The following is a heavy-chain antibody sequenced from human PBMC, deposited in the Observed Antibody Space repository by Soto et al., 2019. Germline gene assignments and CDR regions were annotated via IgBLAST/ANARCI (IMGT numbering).Heavy chain of an antibody. CDR3: ARVLYGSGSYYNLTFFYYYYYGMDV. CDR2: IIPIFGTA. V-gene: IGHV1-69*13. D-gene: IGHD3-10*01. J-gene: IGHJ6*02. Sequence: SVKVSWKASGGTFSSYAISWVRQAPGQGLEWMGGIIPIFGTANYAQKFQGRVTITADESTSTAYMELSSLRSEDTAVYYCARVLYGSGSYYNLTFFYYYYYGMDVWGQGTTVTVSS. CDR1: GGTFSSYA.